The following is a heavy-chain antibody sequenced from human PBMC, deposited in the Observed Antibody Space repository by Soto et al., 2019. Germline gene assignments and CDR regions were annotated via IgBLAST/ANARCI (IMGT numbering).Heavy chain of an antibody. J-gene: IGHJ6*02. V-gene: IGHV5-10-1*01. D-gene: IGHD2-2*01. CDR3: ARRLPYCSSTSCYYNYYGMDV. CDR1: GYSFTSYW. Sequence: GESLKISCKCSGYSFTSYWISWVRQMPGKGLELMGRMDPSDTYTNYSPSFQGNVTISADKSISTAYLQWSSLKASDTAMYYCARRLPYCSSTSCYYNYYGMDVWGQGTTVTVSS. CDR2: MDPSDTYT.